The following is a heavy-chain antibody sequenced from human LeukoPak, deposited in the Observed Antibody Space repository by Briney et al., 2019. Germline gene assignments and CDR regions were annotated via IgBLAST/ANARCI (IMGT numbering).Heavy chain of an antibody. CDR3: VRGGGRGDYNERYYFDY. V-gene: IGHV3-48*03. D-gene: IGHD3-22*01. CDR1: GLTFSTYE. J-gene: IGHJ4*02. CDR2: ISSSGSTI. Sequence: GGSLRLSCAASGLTFSTYEMSWVRQAPGKGLEWVSYISSSGSTIFYSDSVKGRFTISRDNVKNSVHLQMNSLRAEDTAVYYWVRGGGRGDYNERYYFDYWGQGTLVTVSS.